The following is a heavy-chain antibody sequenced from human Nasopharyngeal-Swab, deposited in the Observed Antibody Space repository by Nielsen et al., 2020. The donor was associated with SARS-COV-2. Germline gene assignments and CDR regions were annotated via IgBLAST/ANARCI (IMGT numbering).Heavy chain of an antibody. CDR3: ARPQSLLEAYYGY. V-gene: IGHV5-51*01. Sequence: GESLKISCKGSGYSFTSYWIGWVRQMPGKGLEWMGIIYPGDSDTRYSPSFQGQVTISADKSISTAYLRWSSLKASDTAMYYCARPQSLLEAYYGYWGQGTLVTVSS. D-gene: IGHD3-10*01. J-gene: IGHJ4*02. CDR2: IYPGDSDT. CDR1: GYSFTSYW.